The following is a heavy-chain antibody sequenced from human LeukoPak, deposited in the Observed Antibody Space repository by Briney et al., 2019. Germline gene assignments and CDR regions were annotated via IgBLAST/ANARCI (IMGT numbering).Heavy chain of an antibody. CDR2: IYYSGST. CDR3: ARDLSSSSQ. J-gene: IGHJ4*02. CDR1: DGSISSYY. Sequence: SETLSLTCTASDGSISSYYWSWIRQPPGKGLEWIGYIYYSGSTNYNPSLKSRVTISVDTSKNQFSLKLSSVTAADTAVYYCARDLSSSSQWGQGTLVTVSS. D-gene: IGHD6-6*01. V-gene: IGHV4-59*01.